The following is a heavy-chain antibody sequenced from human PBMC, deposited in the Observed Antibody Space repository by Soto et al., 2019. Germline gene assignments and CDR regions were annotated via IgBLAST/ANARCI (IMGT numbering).Heavy chain of an antibody. Sequence: ASVKVSCKVSGYTLTELSMHWVRQAPGKGLEWMGGFDPEDGETIYAQKFQGRVTMTEDTSTDTAYMELSSLRSEDTAVYYCATHNRAAAGTLVTFFDYWGQGTLVTVYS. D-gene: IGHD6-13*01. CDR2: FDPEDGET. V-gene: IGHV1-24*01. CDR3: ATHNRAAAGTLVTFFDY. J-gene: IGHJ4*02. CDR1: GYTLTELS.